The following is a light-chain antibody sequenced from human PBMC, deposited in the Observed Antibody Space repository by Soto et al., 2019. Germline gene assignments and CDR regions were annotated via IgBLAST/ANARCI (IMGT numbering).Light chain of an antibody. J-gene: IGLJ2*01. Sequence: QSVLTQPPSASGSPGQSVTISCTGTSSDVGGYNFVSWYQQHPGKAPKVIIYEVNKRPSGVSNRFSGSKSGNTASLTISGLQAEDEADYYCCSYAGSSTLVFGGGTKLTVL. CDR3: CSYAGSSTLV. V-gene: IGLV2-23*02. CDR1: SSDVGGYNF. CDR2: EVN.